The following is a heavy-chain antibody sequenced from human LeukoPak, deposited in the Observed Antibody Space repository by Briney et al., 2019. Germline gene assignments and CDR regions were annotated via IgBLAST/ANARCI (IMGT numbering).Heavy chain of an antibody. CDR1: GYTFSTYW. V-gene: IGHV5-51*01. CDR2: IFPGTSEV. Sequence: GESLKISCKDSGYTFSTYWVGWVRQMPGKGLEYMGIIFPGTSEVRYGPAFQGQVTISADRSISTAYLQWTSLKASDTAMYYCARHTRRPQAGWFDPWGQGTLVTVSS. D-gene: IGHD3-3*01. CDR3: ARHTRRPQAGWFDP. J-gene: IGHJ5*02.